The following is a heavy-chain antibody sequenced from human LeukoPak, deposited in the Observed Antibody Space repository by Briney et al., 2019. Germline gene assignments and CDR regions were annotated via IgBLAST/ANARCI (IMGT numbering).Heavy chain of an antibody. CDR2: VRYDGSEK. V-gene: IGHV3-30*02. CDR3: ARALSSTGGSYYFDS. CDR1: GFNLSHHG. Sequence: PGGSLRLSCIASGFNLSHHGMHWVRHPPGKGLEWVAFVRYDGSEKYYADSVKGRFTVSRDNSNNALDLQMNTLTVEDTAVYYCARALSSTGGSYYFDSWGQGTLVTVSS. D-gene: IGHD1-14*01. J-gene: IGHJ4*02.